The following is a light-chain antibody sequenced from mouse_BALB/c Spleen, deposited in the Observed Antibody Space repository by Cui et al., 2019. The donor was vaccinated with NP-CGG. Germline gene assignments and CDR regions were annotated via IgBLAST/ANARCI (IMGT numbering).Light chain of an antibody. Sequence: QAVVTQESALSTSPGETVTLTCRSSTGPVTTSNYANWVQENPDHLFTGLIGGTNNRVPGVPARFSGSLIGDKAALTITGAQTEDEAIYFCALWYSNHWVFGGGTKLTVL. CDR1: TGPVTTSNY. V-gene: IGLV1*01. J-gene: IGLJ1*01. CDR2: GTN. CDR3: ALWYSNHWV.